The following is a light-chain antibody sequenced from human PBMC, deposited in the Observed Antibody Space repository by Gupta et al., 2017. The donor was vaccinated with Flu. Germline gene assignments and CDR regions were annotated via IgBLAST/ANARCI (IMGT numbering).Light chain of an antibody. CDR3: QQGYSNAGT. CDR2: AAS. V-gene: IGKV1-39*01. J-gene: IGKJ1*01. CDR1: QSKSSY. Sequence: VDRGTITCRSSQSKSSYLNWYQQKPGTAPRPLIYAASSLESGVPSRVSGSGAGTDFTLTITGLQPEDGETYYCQQGYSNAGTFGQGTKGEI.